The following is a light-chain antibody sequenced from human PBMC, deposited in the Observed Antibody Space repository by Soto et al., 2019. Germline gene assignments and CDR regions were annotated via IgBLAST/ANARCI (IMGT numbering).Light chain of an antibody. V-gene: IGKV3-15*01. Sequence: EIVMTQSPATLSVSPGERATLSYRASQSVSSNLAWYQQKPGQSPRLLIYGESTRATGIPARFSGSGSVTVFTLTIRILQSEDFVVYYCQQYNNWPPWTFGQGTKVEIK. CDR1: QSVSSN. CDR3: QQYNNWPPWT. J-gene: IGKJ1*01. CDR2: GES.